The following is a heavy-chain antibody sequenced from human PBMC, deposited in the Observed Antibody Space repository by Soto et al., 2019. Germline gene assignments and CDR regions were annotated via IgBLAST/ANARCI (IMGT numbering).Heavy chain of an antibody. Sequence: HPGVSLGLSCAASGVRLSSWAMIWVRQAPGEGLQWVSAISGTGGNTYYADSVEGRFTISRDNSMNTLYLQMNSLRAEDTAVYYCAKTPPEDTSPARRPGNLRVRMTYYYNYYMDVWGKGTAVTVSS. CDR2: ISGTGGNT. CDR1: GVRLSSWA. V-gene: IGHV3-23*01. CDR3: AKTPPEDTSPARRPGNLRVRMTYYYNYYMDV. D-gene: IGHD2-2*01. J-gene: IGHJ6*03.